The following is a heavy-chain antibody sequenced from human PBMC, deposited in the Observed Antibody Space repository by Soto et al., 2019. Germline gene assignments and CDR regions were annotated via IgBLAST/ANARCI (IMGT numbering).Heavy chain of an antibody. J-gene: IGHJ4*02. CDR1: GGSINSGGYS. CDR2: NYHSAST. V-gene: IGHV4-30-2*01. Sequence: SETLSLTCAVSGGSINSGGYSWSWSRQPPGQGREWIGYNYHSASTYYYPSLKSRVTISLDRSKNQFSLNLTSATAPATAVYYCARGKFTAPSRFDYWGQGTLVTVSS. CDR3: ARGKFTAPSRFDY. D-gene: IGHD6-6*01.